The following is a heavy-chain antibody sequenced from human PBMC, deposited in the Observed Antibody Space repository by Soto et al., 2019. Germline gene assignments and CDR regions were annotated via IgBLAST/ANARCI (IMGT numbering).Heavy chain of an antibody. CDR3: ARGSGWGDS. J-gene: IGHJ4*02. D-gene: IGHD6-19*01. CDR2: IKQDGSEK. CDR1: GFTFSTYS. V-gene: IGHV3-7*03. Sequence: EVQLVESGGGLVQPGGSLRLSCAASGFTFSTYSMPWVRKAPGKGLEWVANIKQDGSEKYYVDSVKGRFTISRDNTKKSLYLQMNSLRTQDTAVYYCARGSGWGDSWGQGTLVTVSS.